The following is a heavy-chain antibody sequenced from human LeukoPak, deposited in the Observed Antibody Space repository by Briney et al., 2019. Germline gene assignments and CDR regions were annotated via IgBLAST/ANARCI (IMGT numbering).Heavy chain of an antibody. J-gene: IGHJ5*02. CDR3: ARYSYADWFDP. CDR2: IYYSGST. D-gene: IGHD5-18*01. CDR1: GGSISSYY. V-gene: IGHV4-59*01. Sequence: SETLSLTCTVSGGSISSYYWSWIRQPPGKGLEWIGYIYYSGSTNYNPSLKSRVTISVDTSKNQFSLNLSSVTAADTAVYYCARYSYADWFDPWGQGTLVTVSS.